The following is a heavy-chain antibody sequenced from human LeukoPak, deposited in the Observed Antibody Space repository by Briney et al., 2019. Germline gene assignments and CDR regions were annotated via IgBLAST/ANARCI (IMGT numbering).Heavy chain of an antibody. Sequence: PSETLSLTCTVSGGSISTSNYYWGWIRQPPGKGLEWIGEINHSGSTNYNPSLKSRVTISVDTSKNQFSLKLSSVTAADTAVYYCARHVSQRGGRRYFDLWGRGTLVTVSS. D-gene: IGHD3-10*01. CDR3: ARHVSQRGGRRYFDL. J-gene: IGHJ2*01. CDR1: GGSISTSNYY. CDR2: INHSGST. V-gene: IGHV4-39*01.